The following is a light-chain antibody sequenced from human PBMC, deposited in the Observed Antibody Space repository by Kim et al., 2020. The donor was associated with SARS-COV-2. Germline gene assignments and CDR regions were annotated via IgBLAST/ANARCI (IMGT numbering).Light chain of an antibody. CDR3: MQGTHWPYT. V-gene: IGKV2-30*02. CDR1: QSVGHWDGNTY. CDR2: KVS. J-gene: IGKJ2*01. Sequence: QPSSISCNSSQSVGHWDGNTYLNWFRQRPGHSPRRLIYKVSDRDSGVPDRFSASGSGTDFSLTISRVEAEDVGVYFCMQGTHWPYTFGQGTKLEIK.